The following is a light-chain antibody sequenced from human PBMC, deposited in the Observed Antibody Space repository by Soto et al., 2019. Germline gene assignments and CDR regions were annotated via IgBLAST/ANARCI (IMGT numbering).Light chain of an antibody. CDR3: QQYDNLPIT. CDR2: GAS. V-gene: IGKV3-15*01. J-gene: IGKJ5*01. CDR1: QSVSSN. Sequence: EIVMTQSPAPLSVSPGERATLSCRASQSVSSNLAWYQQKPGHAPRLLIYGASTRATGIPARFSGSGSGTEFTLTLSSLQSEDFAVYYCQQYDNLPITFGQGTRLEI.